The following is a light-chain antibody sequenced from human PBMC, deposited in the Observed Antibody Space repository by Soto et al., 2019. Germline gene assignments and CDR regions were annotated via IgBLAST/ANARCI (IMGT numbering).Light chain of an antibody. CDR1: QSISSS. J-gene: IGKJ1*01. CDR3: QQYNSYS. V-gene: IGKV1-5*02. CDR2: GAS. Sequence: DIQMTQSPSTLSASVGDRVTIICRASQSISSSLAWYQQKPGKAPKLLIYGASTLESGVPSRFSGSGSGTEYTLTISSLQPNDFATYYCQQYNSYSFGQGTKVDI.